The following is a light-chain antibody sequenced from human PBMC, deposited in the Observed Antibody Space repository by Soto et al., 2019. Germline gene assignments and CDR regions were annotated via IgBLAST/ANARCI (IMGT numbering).Light chain of an antibody. Sequence: EIVMTQSPATLSVSPGEGATLSCRASQSVSSKLAWYQQKPGQAPRLLIYGASTRATGIPARFSGSGSETEFTLIISRLEPEDCAVYYCQQYGSSPGTFGQGTKVDIK. CDR3: QQYGSSPGT. V-gene: IGKV3-15*01. CDR1: QSVSSK. J-gene: IGKJ1*01. CDR2: GAS.